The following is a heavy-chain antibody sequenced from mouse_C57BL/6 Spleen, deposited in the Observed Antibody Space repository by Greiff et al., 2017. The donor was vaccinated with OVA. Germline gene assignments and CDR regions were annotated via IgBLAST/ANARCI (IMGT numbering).Heavy chain of an antibody. CDR2: ISSGGDYI. V-gene: IGHV5-9-1*02. Sequence: EVNVVESGEGLVKPGGSLKLSCAASGFTFSSYAMSWVRQTPEKRLEWVAYISSGGDYIYYADTVKGRFTISRDNARNTLYLQMSSLKSEDTAMYYCTRGEGPFDYWGQGTTLTVSS. J-gene: IGHJ2*01. D-gene: IGHD3-3*01. CDR1: GFTFSSYA. CDR3: TRGEGPFDY.